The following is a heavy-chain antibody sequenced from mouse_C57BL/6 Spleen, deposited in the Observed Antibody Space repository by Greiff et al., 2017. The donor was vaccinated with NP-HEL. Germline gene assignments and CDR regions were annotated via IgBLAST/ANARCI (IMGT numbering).Heavy chain of an antibody. CDR1: GFTFTDYY. Sequence: EVKLVESGGGLVQPGGSLSLSCAASGFTFTDYYMSWVRQPPGKALEWLGFIRNKANGYTTAYSASVKGRFTISRDNSQSILYLQMNALRAEDSATYYCARYRDYDGWFAYWGQGTLVTVSA. CDR3: ARYRDYDGWFAY. D-gene: IGHD2-4*01. J-gene: IGHJ3*01. V-gene: IGHV7-3*01. CDR2: IRNKANGYTT.